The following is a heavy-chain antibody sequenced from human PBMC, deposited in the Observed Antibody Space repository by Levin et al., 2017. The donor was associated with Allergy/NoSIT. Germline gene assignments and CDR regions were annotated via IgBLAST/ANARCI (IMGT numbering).Heavy chain of an antibody. CDR3: ARSNDASGRYIHAFDV. CDR1: EFTFSTYA. CDR2: ISATGGST. J-gene: IGHJ3*01. Sequence: GGSLRLSCAASEFTFSTYAMIWVRQAPGKGLEWVSSISATGGSTHYADSVKGRFTISRDDSRNTLSLQMNSLRAEDTAVYYCARSNDASGRYIHAFDVWGHGTMATVSS. D-gene: IGHD3-10*01. V-gene: IGHV3-23*01.